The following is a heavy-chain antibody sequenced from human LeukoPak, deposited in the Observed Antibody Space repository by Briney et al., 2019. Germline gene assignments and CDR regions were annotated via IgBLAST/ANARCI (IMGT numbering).Heavy chain of an antibody. Sequence: GASVKVSCKVSGYTVTELSIHWVRQATGQGLEWMGWMNPNSGNTGYAQKFQGRVTITRNTSISTAYMELSSLRSEDTAVYYCARLYSRRTKRFLEWLSYPADNWFDPWGQGTLVTVSS. CDR3: ARLYSRRTKRFLEWLSYPADNWFDP. CDR1: GYTVTELS. V-gene: IGHV1-8*03. D-gene: IGHD3-3*01. CDR2: MNPNSGNT. J-gene: IGHJ5*02.